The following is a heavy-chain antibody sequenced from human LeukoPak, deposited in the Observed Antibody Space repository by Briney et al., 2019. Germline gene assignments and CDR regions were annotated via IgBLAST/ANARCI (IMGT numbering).Heavy chain of an antibody. CDR1: GGSISSYY. CDR3: ARLPTLWFGELFDGDY. J-gene: IGHJ4*02. CDR2: IYYSGST. Sequence: SETLSLTCTVSGGSISSYYWSWIRQPPGKGLEWIGSIYYSGSTYYNPSLKSRVTISVDTSKNQFSLKLSSVTAADTAVYYCARLPTLWFGELFDGDYWGQGTLVTVSS. V-gene: IGHV4-39*07. D-gene: IGHD3-10*01.